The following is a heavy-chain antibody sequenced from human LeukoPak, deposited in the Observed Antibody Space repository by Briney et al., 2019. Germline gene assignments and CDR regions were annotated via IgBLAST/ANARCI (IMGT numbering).Heavy chain of an antibody. CDR1: GYTFTGYY. D-gene: IGHD1-26*01. Sequence: ASVKVSCKASGYTFTGYYIHWVRQAPGQGLEWMGWIHPNYGGTNSAQKFQGRVTMTRDTSTNTAYMEVSRLRSDDTAVYYCVRDQRGRHFDYWGQGTLVTVSS. V-gene: IGHV1-2*02. CDR2: IHPNYGGT. J-gene: IGHJ4*02. CDR3: VRDQRGRHFDY.